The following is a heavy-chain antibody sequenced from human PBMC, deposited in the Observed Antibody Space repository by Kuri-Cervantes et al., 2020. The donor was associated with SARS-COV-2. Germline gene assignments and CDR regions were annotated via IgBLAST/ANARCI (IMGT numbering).Heavy chain of an antibody. D-gene: IGHD2-15*01. CDR1: GFTFSSYS. Sequence: GESLKIFCAASGFTFSSYSMNWVRQAPGKGLEWVSSISSSSSYIYYADSVKGRFTISRDNAKNSLYLQMNSLRAEDTAVYYCATRGWYYAFDIWGQGTMVTVSS. CDR2: ISSSSSYI. V-gene: IGHV3-21*01. J-gene: IGHJ3*02. CDR3: ATRGWYYAFDI.